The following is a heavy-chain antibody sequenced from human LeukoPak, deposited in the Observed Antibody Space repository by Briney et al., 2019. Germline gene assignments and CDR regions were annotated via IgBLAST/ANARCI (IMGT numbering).Heavy chain of an antibody. CDR2: ISTYNGNT. CDR1: GYTFTSYG. Sequence: ASVKVSCKASGYTFTSYGISWVRQAPGQGLEWMGWISTYNGNTNYAQKLQGRVTMTTDTSTSTAYMELRSLRSDDTAVYYCAKRMASPYYYDGSGCYSEWGQGTLVTVSS. CDR3: AKRMASPYYYDGSGCYSE. V-gene: IGHV1-18*01. J-gene: IGHJ4*02. D-gene: IGHD3-22*01.